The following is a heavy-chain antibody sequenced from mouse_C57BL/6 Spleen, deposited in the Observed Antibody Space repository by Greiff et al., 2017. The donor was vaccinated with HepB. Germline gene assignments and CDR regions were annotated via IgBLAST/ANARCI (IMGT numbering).Heavy chain of an antibody. CDR1: GYAFSSYW. CDR2: IYPGDGDT. V-gene: IGHV1-80*01. CDR3: ARYYYGSPYYFDY. D-gene: IGHD1-1*01. Sequence: QVQLQQPGAELVKPGASVKISCKASGYAFSSYWMNWVKQRPGKGLEWIGQIYPGDGDTNYNGKFKGKATLTADKSSSTAYMQLSSLTSEDSAVYFCARYYYGSPYYFDYWGQGTTLTVSS. J-gene: IGHJ2*01.